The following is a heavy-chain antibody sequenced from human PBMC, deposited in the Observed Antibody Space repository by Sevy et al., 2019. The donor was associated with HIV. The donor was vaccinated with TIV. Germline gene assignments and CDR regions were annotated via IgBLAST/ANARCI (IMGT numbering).Heavy chain of an antibody. V-gene: IGHV3-11*01. CDR2: IDSSGGNI. J-gene: IGHJ3*02. Sequence: GGSLRLSCAGSGFTFSDYYMSWIRQAPGKGLERVSYIDSSGGNIYYADSVKGRFTISRDNAKNSLELQMNSLRAEDTAVYYCAREDYYEKARNDFDIWGQGTMVTVSS. CDR1: GFTFSDYY. CDR3: AREDYYEKARNDFDI. D-gene: IGHD3-22*01.